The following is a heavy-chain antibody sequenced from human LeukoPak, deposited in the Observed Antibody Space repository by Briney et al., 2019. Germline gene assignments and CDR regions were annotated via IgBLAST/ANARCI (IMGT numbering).Heavy chain of an antibody. Sequence: PGGSLRPSCAASGFTFSTYTMNWVRQAPGKGLEWISYISTSSSTIYYADSVKGRFTISRDNAKNSLFLQMNSLRAEDTAVYYCARGQFLIDYWGQGTLVTVSS. CDR3: ARGQFLIDY. CDR1: GFTFSTYT. CDR2: ISTSSSTI. V-gene: IGHV3-48*01. J-gene: IGHJ4*02. D-gene: IGHD2/OR15-2a*01.